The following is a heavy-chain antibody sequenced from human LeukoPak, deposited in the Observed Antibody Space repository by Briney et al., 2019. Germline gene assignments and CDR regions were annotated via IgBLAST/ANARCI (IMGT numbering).Heavy chain of an antibody. CDR3: ASHYYDSSGYYYGMDV. V-gene: IGHV3-7*02. D-gene: IGHD3-22*01. CDR1: GFTFSSYW. Sequence: GGPLRLSCAASGFTFSSYWMSWVRQAPGKGLEWVANIKQDGSEKYYVDSVKGRFTISRDNAKNSLYPQMNSLRAEDTAVYYCASHYYDSSGYYYGMDVWGQGTTVTVSS. CDR2: IKQDGSEK. J-gene: IGHJ6*02.